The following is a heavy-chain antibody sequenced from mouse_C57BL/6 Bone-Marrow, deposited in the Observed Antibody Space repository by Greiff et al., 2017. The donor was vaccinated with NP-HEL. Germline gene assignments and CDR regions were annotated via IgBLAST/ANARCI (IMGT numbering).Heavy chain of an antibody. CDR2: IDPSDSYT. CDR1: GYTFTSYW. J-gene: IGHJ2*01. D-gene: IGHD1-1*01. Sequence: QVQLQQPGAELVMPGASVKLSCKASGYTFTSYWMHWVKQRPGQGLEWIGEIDPSDSYTNYNQKFKGKSTLTVDKSSSTAYMQISSLTSEDSAVYYCARELRGYFDYWGQGTTLTVSS. V-gene: IGHV1-69*01. CDR3: ARELRGYFDY.